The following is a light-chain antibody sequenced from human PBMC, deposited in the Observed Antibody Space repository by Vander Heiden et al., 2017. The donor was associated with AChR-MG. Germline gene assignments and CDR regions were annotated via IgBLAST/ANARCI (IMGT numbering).Light chain of an antibody. CDR1: RSDVGDYNY. Sequence: QSALTQPASVSAYPGQAITIPCTGTRSDVGDYNYVSCHQQHTGKAPKVMIYDVRNRPAVVSNRFSGSKSGNTASLTISGLQGEDEADYYCSSYTSSNTLVFGGGTKLTVL. V-gene: IGLV2-14*01. CDR3: SSYTSSNTLV. J-gene: IGLJ3*02. CDR2: DVR.